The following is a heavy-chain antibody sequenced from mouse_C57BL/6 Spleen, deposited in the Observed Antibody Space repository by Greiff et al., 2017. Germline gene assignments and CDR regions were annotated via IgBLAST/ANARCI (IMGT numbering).Heavy chain of an antibody. Sequence: EVQLQESGGGLVKPGGSLKLSCAASGFTFSDYGMHWVRQAPEKGLEWVAYISSGSSTIYYADTVKGRFTISRDNAKNTLFLQMTSLRSEDTAMYYCARLYGYDDYWGQGTTLTVSS. CDR1: GFTFSDYG. D-gene: IGHD2-2*01. V-gene: IGHV5-17*01. CDR3: ARLYGYDDY. J-gene: IGHJ2*01. CDR2: ISSGSSTI.